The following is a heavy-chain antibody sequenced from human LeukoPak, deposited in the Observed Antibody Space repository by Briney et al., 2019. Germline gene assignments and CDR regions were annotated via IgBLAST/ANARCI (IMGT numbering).Heavy chain of an antibody. CDR1: GFTLSNYD. CDR2: ISTSSRYI. V-gene: IGHV3-21*01. D-gene: IGHD2-2*01. Sequence: GGSLRLSCAASGFTLSNYDMNWVRQAPGKGLEWVSSISTSSRYIYYKDSVRGRFTIPRDDAKNSLHLEMNSLRAEDTAVYYCARADCSSSTCYLRRSWFDPWGQGTLVTVSS. CDR3: ARADCSSSTCYLRRSWFDP. J-gene: IGHJ5*02.